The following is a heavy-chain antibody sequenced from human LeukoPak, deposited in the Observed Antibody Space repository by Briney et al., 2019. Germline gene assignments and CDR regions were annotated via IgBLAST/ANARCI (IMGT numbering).Heavy chain of an antibody. D-gene: IGHD6-6*01. J-gene: IGHJ4*02. CDR2: ISYDGSNK. Sequence: PGGSLRLSCAASGFTFSSYAMHWVRQAPGKGLEWVAVISYDGSNKYYADSVKGRFTISRDNSKNTLYLQMNSLRAEDTAVYYWARDSSSSLDYWGQGTLVTVSS. CDR3: ARDSSSSLDY. V-gene: IGHV3-30*04. CDR1: GFTFSSYA.